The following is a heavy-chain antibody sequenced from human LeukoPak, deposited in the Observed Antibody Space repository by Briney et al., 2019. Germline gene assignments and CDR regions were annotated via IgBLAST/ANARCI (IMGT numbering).Heavy chain of an antibody. CDR2: ISYDGSNK. Sequence: GRSLRLPCAASGFTFSSYAMHWVRQAPGKGLEWVAVISYDGSNKYYADSVKGRFTISRDNSKNTLYLQMNSLRAEDTAVYYCARDRKYSQAGYFDYWGQGTLVTVSS. D-gene: IGHD1-14*01. CDR1: GFTFSSYA. J-gene: IGHJ4*02. CDR3: ARDRKYSQAGYFDY. V-gene: IGHV3-30-3*01.